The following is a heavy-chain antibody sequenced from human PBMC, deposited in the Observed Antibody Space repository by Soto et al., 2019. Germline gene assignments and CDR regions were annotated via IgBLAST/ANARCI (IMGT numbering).Heavy chain of an antibody. V-gene: IGHV1-3*01. Sequence: ASVKVSCKASGYTFTSYAMHWVRQAPGQRLEWMGWINAGNGNTKYSQKFQGRVTITRDTSASTAYMELSSLRSEDTAVYYCARKLGYCSSTSCYPERDAFDIWGQGTMVTVSS. J-gene: IGHJ3*02. CDR1: GYTFTSYA. CDR3: ARKLGYCSSTSCYPERDAFDI. CDR2: INAGNGNT. D-gene: IGHD2-2*01.